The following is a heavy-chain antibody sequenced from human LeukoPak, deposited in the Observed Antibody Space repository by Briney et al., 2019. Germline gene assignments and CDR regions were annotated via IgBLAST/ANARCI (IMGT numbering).Heavy chain of an antibody. J-gene: IGHJ4*02. CDR2: IKQDGSER. Sequence: PGGSLRLSCAGSGFTFSSYWVSWVRQAPGKGLEWVANIKQDGSERYYVDSVKGRFTISRDNAKNSLYLQMISLRAEDTAVYYCARDLPDYWGQGTLVTVSS. CDR3: ARDLPDY. V-gene: IGHV3-7*01. CDR1: GFTFSSYW.